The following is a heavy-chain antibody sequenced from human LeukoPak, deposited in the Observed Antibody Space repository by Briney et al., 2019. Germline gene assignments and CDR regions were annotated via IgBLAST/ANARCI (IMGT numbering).Heavy chain of an antibody. CDR3: ARGGLRDSSGWSNWYLDL. J-gene: IGHJ2*01. D-gene: IGHD3-22*01. V-gene: IGHV1-69*05. Sequence: SVKVSCKASGGTFSSYAISWVRQAPGQGLEWMGGIIPIFGTANYAQKLQGRVTMTTDTSTSTAYMELRSLRSEDTAVYYCARGGLRDSSGWSNWYLDLWGRGTLVTVSS. CDR2: IIPIFGTA. CDR1: GGTFSSYA.